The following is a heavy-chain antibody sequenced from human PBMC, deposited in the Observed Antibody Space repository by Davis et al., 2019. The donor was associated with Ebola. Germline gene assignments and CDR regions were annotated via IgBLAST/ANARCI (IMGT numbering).Heavy chain of an antibody. J-gene: IGHJ4*02. Sequence: PSETLSLTCTVSGGSIRNYYWSWIRQPAGKGLEWIGRIYTTGSTLYNPSLKSRVTLSVDTSKNPFSLNLKSVTAADTAVYYCARDKSYYDSSGYYQGHYDVFDYWAQGILVTVSS. CDR1: GGSIRNYY. CDR3: ARDKSYYDSSGYYQGHYDVFDY. V-gene: IGHV4-4*07. D-gene: IGHD3-22*01. CDR2: IYTTGST.